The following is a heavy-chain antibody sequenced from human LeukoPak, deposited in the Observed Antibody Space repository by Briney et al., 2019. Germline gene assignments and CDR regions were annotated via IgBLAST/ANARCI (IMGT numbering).Heavy chain of an antibody. Sequence: GGSLRLSCSASGYTFSRNPMHWVRQAPRKGLEYVSSIRSKGGYAYYADSVKGLFTISRDNSKNMVHLEMTSLSRVDTAVYYCVKDSLMSTVTSRMDFDYWGQGALVTVSS. CDR3: VKDSLMSTVTSRMDFDY. CDR1: GYTFSRNP. D-gene: IGHD4-17*01. J-gene: IGHJ4*02. V-gene: IGHV3-64D*06. CDR2: IRSKGGYA.